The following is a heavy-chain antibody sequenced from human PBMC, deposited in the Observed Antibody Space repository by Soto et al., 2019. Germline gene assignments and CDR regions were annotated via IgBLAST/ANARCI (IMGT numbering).Heavy chain of an antibody. J-gene: IGHJ4*02. Sequence: QVQLVQSGGEVKKPGASVKVSCKASGYSFTNYGISWVRQAPGQGLEWMWWVSGYSVDTIYVQKCQCRVTMTTYTSTITAHRELRSLTYDDTAVYYCARAPRIVTAASGIRDCDYWGQGTQITVSS. CDR1: GYSFTNYG. CDR2: VSGYSVDT. D-gene: IGHD3-16*02. CDR3: ARAPRIVTAASGIRDCDY. V-gene: IGHV1-18*01.